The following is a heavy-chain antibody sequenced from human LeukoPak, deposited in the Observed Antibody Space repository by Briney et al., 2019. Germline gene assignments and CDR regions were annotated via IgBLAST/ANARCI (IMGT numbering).Heavy chain of an antibody. CDR1: GGPISSGDYY. CDR2: IYYNVNT. J-gene: IGHJ4*02. CDR3: AREGYDSSGYSVS. D-gene: IGHD3-22*01. Sequence: SETLSLTCTVSGGPISSGDYYWNWIRQPLGKGLEWIGYIYYNVNTYYAPSLKTRVTISVDTSKNQFSLKLSSVTAADTAVYYCAREGYDSSGYSVSWGQGTLVTVSS. V-gene: IGHV4-30-4*01.